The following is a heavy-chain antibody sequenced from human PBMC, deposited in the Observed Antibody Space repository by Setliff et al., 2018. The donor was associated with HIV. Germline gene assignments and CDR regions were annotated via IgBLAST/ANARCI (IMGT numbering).Heavy chain of an antibody. D-gene: IGHD1-26*01. J-gene: IGHJ5*02. CDR1: GYSFINYG. V-gene: IGHV1-18*01. CDR3: ARARLQGIVTAVGPRDNCLDP. Sequence: GASVKVSCKASGYSFINYGISWVRQAPGQGLEWMGWISAYNGNTDYAPRLLGRVTMTTDTSTSTAYMELRRLSSDDTAVYYCARARLQGIVTAVGPRDNCLDPWGQGTQVTVSS. CDR2: ISAYNGNT.